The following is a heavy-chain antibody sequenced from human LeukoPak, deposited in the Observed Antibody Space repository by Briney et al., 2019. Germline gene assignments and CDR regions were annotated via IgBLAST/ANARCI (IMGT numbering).Heavy chain of an antibody. CDR1: GYTFTSYG. Sequence: ASVKVSCKASGYTFTSYGISWVRQAPGQGLEWMGWISAYNGNTHYAQKLQGRVTMTRDTSISTAYMELSRLRSDDTAVYYCARGVVVVAAHYYYYMDVWGKGTTVTISS. CDR2: ISAYNGNT. CDR3: ARGVVVVAAHYYYYMDV. J-gene: IGHJ6*03. V-gene: IGHV1-18*01. D-gene: IGHD2-15*01.